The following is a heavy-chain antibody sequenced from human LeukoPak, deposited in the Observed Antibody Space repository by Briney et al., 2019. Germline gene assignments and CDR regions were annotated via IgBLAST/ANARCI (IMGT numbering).Heavy chain of an antibody. CDR1: GFTFSSYS. V-gene: IGHV3-21*01. D-gene: IGHD1-26*01. CDR2: ISSSSSYI. CDR3: ARMRSYYTGFDY. J-gene: IGHJ4*02. Sequence: GGSLRLSRAASGFTFSSYSMNWVRQAPGKGLEWVSSISSSSSYIYYADSVKGRFTISRDNAKNSLYLQMNSLRAEDTAVYYCARMRSYYTGFDYWGQGTLVTVSS.